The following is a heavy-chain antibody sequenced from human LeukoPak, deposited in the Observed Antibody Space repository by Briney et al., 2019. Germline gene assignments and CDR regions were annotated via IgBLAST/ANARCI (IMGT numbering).Heavy chain of an antibody. D-gene: IGHD3-22*01. CDR2: ISWNSGSI. V-gene: IGHV3-9*01. CDR1: GFTFDDYA. CDR3: AKEGGYYDSSGYHRGGFDY. J-gene: IGHJ4*02. Sequence: LRLSCAASGFTFDDYAMHWVRQAPGKGLEWVSGISWNSGSIGYADSVKGRFTISRDNAKNSLYLQMNSLRAEDTALYYCAKEGGYYDSSGYHRGGFDYWGQGTLVTVSS.